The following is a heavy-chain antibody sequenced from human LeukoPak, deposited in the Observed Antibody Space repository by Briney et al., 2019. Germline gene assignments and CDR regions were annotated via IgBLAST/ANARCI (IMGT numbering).Heavy chain of an antibody. V-gene: IGHV3-21*01. J-gene: IGHJ5*02. CDR1: GFTFSSYS. CDR2: ISSSSSYI. CDR3: AREGASIAAAGPNWFDP. D-gene: IGHD6-13*01. Sequence: GGSLRLSCAASGFTFSSYSMNWVRQAPGKGLEWVSSISSSSSYIYYADSVKGRFTISRDNVKNSLYLQMNSLRAEDTAVYYCAREGASIAAAGPNWFDPWGQGTLVTVSS.